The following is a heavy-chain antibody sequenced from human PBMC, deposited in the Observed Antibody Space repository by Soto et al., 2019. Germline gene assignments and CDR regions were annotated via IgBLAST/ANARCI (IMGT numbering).Heavy chain of an antibody. V-gene: IGHV4-59*01. CDR2: IYYSGST. CDR1: GGSISSYY. Sequence: SETLSLTCTVSGGSISSYYWSWIRQPPGKGLEWIGYIYYSGSTNYNPSLKSRVTISVDTSKNQFSLKLSSVTAADTAVYYCAKDIPPYYGMDVWGQGTTVTVSS. CDR3: AKDIPPYYGMDV. D-gene: IGHD2-2*02. J-gene: IGHJ6*02.